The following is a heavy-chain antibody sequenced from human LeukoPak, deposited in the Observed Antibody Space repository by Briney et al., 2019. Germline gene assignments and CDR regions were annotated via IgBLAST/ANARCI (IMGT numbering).Heavy chain of an antibody. V-gene: IGHV3-7*01. D-gene: IGHD6-13*01. Sequence: PGGSLRLSCAASGFTFTTYWVSWVRQAPGKGLEWVANIKQDGSAAYYVDSVKGRFTISRDNTKNSLYLQMSSLRGEDTAVYYCAKIAAAVPDYWGQGTLVTVSS. J-gene: IGHJ4*02. CDR3: AKIAAAVPDY. CDR2: IKQDGSAA. CDR1: GFTFTTYW.